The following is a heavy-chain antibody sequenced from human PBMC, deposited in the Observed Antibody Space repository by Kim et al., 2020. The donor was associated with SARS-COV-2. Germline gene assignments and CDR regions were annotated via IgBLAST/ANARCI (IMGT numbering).Heavy chain of an antibody. J-gene: IGHJ5*02. V-gene: IGHV4-59*01. D-gene: IGHD3-10*01. CDR1: GGSISSYY. Sequence: SETLSLICTVSGGSISSYYWSWIRQPPGKGLEWIGYIYYSGSTNYNPSLKSRVTISVDTSKNQFSLKLSSVTAADTAVYYCARAVRITMVRGVIRNWFDPWGQGTLVTVSS. CDR3: ARAVRITMVRGVIRNWFDP. CDR2: IYYSGST.